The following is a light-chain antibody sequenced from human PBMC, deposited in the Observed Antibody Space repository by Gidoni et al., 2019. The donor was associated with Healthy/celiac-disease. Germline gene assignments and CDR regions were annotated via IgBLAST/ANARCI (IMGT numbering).Light chain of an antibody. CDR2: AAS. J-gene: IGKJ1*01. CDR3: QQSYSTPLA. V-gene: IGKV1-39*01. Sequence: DIQMPHSPSSLSASVGDRVTITCRASQSISSYLNWYQQKPGKAPQLLIYAASSMQSGVPSRFSGSGSGTDFTLTISSLQPEDFATYYCQQSYSTPLAFGQXTKVEIK. CDR1: QSISSY.